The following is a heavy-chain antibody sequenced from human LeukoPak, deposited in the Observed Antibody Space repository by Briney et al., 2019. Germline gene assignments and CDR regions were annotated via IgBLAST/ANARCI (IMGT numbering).Heavy chain of an antibody. CDR1: GYTFTDYY. CDR2: ISPNSGGT. J-gene: IGHJ6*03. V-gene: IGHV1-2*02. CDR3: ARGLRGYYGSDRPYYYMDV. Sequence: GASVKVSCKASGYTFTDYYMYWVRQAPGQGLEWMGWISPNSGGTNYAQKFQGRVTMTRDTSISTAYMELSRLRSDDTAVYYCARGLRGYYGSDRPYYYMDVWGKGTTVTISS. D-gene: IGHD3-10*01.